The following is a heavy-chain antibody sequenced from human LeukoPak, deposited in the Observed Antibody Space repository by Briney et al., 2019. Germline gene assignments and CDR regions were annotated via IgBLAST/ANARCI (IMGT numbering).Heavy chain of an antibody. Sequence: ASVKVSCKASGGTFSSYAISWVRQAPGQGLEWVGGIIPIFGTAIYAQKFQGRVTMTEDTSTDTAYMELSSLRSEDTAVYYCATDLYYYGMDVWGQGTTVTVSS. CDR1: GGTFSSYA. J-gene: IGHJ6*02. V-gene: IGHV1-69*06. CDR3: ATDLYYYGMDV. CDR2: IIPIFGTA.